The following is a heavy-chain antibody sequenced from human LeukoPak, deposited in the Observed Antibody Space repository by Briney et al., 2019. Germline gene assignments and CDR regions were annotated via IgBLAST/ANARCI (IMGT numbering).Heavy chain of an antibody. CDR3: AKDWAPYCGGDCYFNY. CDR1: GFIFNNYG. V-gene: IGHV3-30*18. J-gene: IGHJ4*02. CDR2: ISYDGSNK. D-gene: IGHD2-21*02. Sequence: GGSLRLSCAASGFIFNNYGMHWVRQAPGKGLEWVAVISYDGSNKNYAASAKGRFTISRDSSKNTVYLQMNSLRVEDTAVYYCAKDWAPYCGGDCYFNYWGQGTLVTVSS.